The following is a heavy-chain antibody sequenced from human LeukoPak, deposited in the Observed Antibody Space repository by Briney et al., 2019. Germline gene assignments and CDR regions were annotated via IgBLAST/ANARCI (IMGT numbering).Heavy chain of an antibody. CDR2: ISAYNGNT. D-gene: IGHD6-19*01. Sequence: ASVKVSCTASGYTFTSYGISWVRQAPGQGLEWMGWISAYNGNTNYAQKLQGRVTMTTDTSTSTAYMELRSLRSDDTAVYYCARDEAVAALLDAFDIWGQGTMVTVSS. CDR1: GYTFTSYG. V-gene: IGHV1-18*01. CDR3: ARDEAVAALLDAFDI. J-gene: IGHJ3*02.